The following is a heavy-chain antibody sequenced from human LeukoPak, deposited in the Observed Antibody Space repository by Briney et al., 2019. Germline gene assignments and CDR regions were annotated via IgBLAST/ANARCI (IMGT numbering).Heavy chain of an antibody. J-gene: IGHJ5*02. CDR1: GGSFSGYY. V-gene: IGHV4-34*01. D-gene: IGHD2-2*01. CDR2: INHSGST. CDR3: ARGRYCSSTSCYNWFDP. Sequence: SETLSLTCAVYGGSFSGYYWSWIRQPPGKGLEWIGEINHSGSTNYNLSLKSRVTISVDTSKNQFSLKLSSVTAADTAVYYCARGRYCSSTSCYNWFDPWGQGTLVTVSS.